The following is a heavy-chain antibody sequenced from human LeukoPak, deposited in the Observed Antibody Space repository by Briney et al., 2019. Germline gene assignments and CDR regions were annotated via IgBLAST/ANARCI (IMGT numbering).Heavy chain of an antibody. J-gene: IGHJ5*02. V-gene: IGHV4-34*01. CDR3: ARGPHFDP. CDR1: GGSFSGYY. Sequence: SETLSLTCAVYGGSFSGYYWSWIRQPPGKGLEWIGEINHSGSTNYNPSLKSRVTISVDTSKNQFSLKLSSVTAADTAVYYWARGPHFDPWGQGTLVTVSS. CDR2: INHSGST.